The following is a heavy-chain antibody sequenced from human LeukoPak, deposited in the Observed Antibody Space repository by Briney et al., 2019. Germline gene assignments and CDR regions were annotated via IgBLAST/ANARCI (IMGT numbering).Heavy chain of an antibody. CDR3: ARDVPHNWFDT. V-gene: IGHV3-30-3*01. J-gene: IGHJ5*02. Sequence: GRSLRLSCAASGFTFSSYAMHWVRQAPGKGLEWVAVISYDGSNKYYADSVKGRFTISRDNSKNTLYLQMNSLRAEDTAVYYCARDVPHNWFDTWGQGTLVTVSS. CDR2: ISYDGSNK. CDR1: GFTFSSYA.